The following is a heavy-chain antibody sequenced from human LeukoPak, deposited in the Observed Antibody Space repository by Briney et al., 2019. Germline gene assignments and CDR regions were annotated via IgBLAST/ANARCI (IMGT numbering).Heavy chain of an antibody. Sequence: ASVKVSCKASGYTFTSYYMHWVRQAPGQGLEWMGIINPSGGSTSYAQKFQGRVTMTRDMPTSTVYMELSSLRSEDTAVYYCARDMAAENYFDYWGQGTLVTVSS. D-gene: IGHD3-10*01. CDR1: GYTFTSYY. CDR2: INPSGGST. CDR3: ARDMAAENYFDY. J-gene: IGHJ4*02. V-gene: IGHV1-46*01.